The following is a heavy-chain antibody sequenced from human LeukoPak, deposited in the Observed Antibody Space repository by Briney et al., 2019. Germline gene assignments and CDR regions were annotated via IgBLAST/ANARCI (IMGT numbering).Heavy chain of an antibody. Sequence: PSETQSLTCSVSGGSISSYYWSWIRQPPGKGLEWIGYMYYSGSTNYNPSLKSRVTMSVDTSKNQFSLKLRSVTAADTAVYYCARSLLGYSGYDFPGYWGQGTLVTVSS. J-gene: IGHJ4*02. CDR1: GGSISSYY. D-gene: IGHD5-12*01. V-gene: IGHV4-59*01. CDR2: MYYSGST. CDR3: ARSLLGYSGYDFPGY.